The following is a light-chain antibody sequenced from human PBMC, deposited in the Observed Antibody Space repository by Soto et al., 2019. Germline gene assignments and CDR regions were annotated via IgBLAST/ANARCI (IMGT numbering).Light chain of an antibody. V-gene: IGKV1-8*01. CDR1: HDITSS. CDR2: GAS. Sequence: AIRMTQFPSAFSVSIGDRVTITCRASHDITSSLAWYQHIQGRAPKLLISGASNLQFGVPSRFSGSGSGTDFTLTISSLQSEDFATYYCQHYYSSPPTFGQGTRVEMK. CDR3: QHYYSSPPT. J-gene: IGKJ1*01.